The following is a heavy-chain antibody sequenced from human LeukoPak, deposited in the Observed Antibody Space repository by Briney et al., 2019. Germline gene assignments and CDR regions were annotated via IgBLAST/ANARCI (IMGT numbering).Heavy chain of an antibody. CDR1: GFSFSYYA. Sequence: GRSLRLSCAASGFSFSYYAMNWVRQAPGKGLEWVALISNDRSNKYYADSVKGRFTVSRDKSKNTVSLQMNSLRAEDTAVYYCARPLGDCSGGSCYSEMDVWGQGTTVTVSS. V-gene: IGHV3-30*04. J-gene: IGHJ6*02. CDR3: ARPLGDCSGGSCYSEMDV. CDR2: ISNDRSNK. D-gene: IGHD2-15*01.